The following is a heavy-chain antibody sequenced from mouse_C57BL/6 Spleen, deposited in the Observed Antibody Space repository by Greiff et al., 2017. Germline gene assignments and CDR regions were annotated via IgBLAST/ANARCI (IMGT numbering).Heavy chain of an antibody. Sequence: EVQLQQSGAELVRPGASVKLSCTASGFNITGYYMHWVKQRPEQGLEWIGKIDPEDGDTEYDQKFQGKATVTADTSSNTAYLQLSSLTSADAAVYYCSTGSGYYVQAPDDWGKGTTLTVSS. CDR3: STGSGYYVQAPDD. V-gene: IGHV14-1*01. CDR1: GFNITGYY. D-gene: IGHD2-3*01. J-gene: IGHJ2*01. CDR2: IDPEDGDT.